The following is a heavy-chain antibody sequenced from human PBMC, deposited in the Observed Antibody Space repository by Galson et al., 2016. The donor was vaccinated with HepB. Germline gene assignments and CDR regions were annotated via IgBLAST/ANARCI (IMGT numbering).Heavy chain of an antibody. Sequence: LRLSCAGSGFSLKDEWMSWVRRVPGKGLEWVGRIKAKADGDTKDYAAPVQARFSISRDDSKNTLFLQMNGLQTDDTAVYHCATDAGLYGDYYYSGLDVWGQGTTVTVSS. CDR2: IKAKADGDTK. CDR1: GFSLKDEW. CDR3: ATDAGLYGDYYYSGLDV. J-gene: IGHJ6*02. V-gene: IGHV3-15*01. D-gene: IGHD4/OR15-4a*01.